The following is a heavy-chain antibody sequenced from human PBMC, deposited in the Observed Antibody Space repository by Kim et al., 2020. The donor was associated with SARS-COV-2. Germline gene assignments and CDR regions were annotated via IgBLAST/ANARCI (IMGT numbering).Heavy chain of an antibody. J-gene: IGHJ4*02. Sequence: ADSEQGRFNNSKDNSKNTVYLQMNSLRAEDTAVYYCGKAKFVRSSSSAYWGQRTLVTVSS. CDR3: GKAKFVRSSSSAY. V-gene: IGHV3-30*02. D-gene: IGHD6-6*01.